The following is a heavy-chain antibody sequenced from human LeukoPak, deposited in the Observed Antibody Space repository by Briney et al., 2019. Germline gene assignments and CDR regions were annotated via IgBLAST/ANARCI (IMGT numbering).Heavy chain of an antibody. V-gene: IGHV4-39*01. CDR3: ARHSGLRSPFDP. CDR2: IYSSGNT. D-gene: IGHD3-3*01. Sequence: SETLSLTCTVSGGSISSSSYYWGWIRQPPGRDLEWIGSIYSSGNTYYNPSLESRVTISVDTSKNQLSLKLTSATAADTSVYYCARHSGLRSPFDPWGQGTLVTVSS. J-gene: IGHJ5*02. CDR1: GGSISSSSYY.